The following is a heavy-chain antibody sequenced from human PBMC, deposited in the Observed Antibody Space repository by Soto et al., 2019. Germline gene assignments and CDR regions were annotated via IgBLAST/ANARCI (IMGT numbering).Heavy chain of an antibody. CDR2: ISGSGGST. D-gene: IGHD6-19*01. CDR1: GFTFSHYP. V-gene: IGHV3-23*01. CDR3: AKDFLGDSSGWYWSFDY. Sequence: GGSLRLPCAASGFTFSHYPVHWVRQAPGKGLEWVSAISGSGGSTYYADSVKGRFTISRDNSKNTLYLQMNSLRAEDTAVYYCAKDFLGDSSGWYWSFDYWGQGTLVTVSS. J-gene: IGHJ4*02.